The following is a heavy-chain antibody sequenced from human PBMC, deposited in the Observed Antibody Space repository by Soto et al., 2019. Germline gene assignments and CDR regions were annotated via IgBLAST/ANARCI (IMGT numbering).Heavy chain of an antibody. CDR2: IIPIFVTA. CDR1: GGTFSSYA. V-gene: IGHV1-69*01. J-gene: IGHJ5*02. CDR3: AKALPPYDSSGQNWFDP. D-gene: IGHD3-22*01. Sequence: QVQLVQSGAEVKKPGSSVKVSCKASGGTFSSYAISWVRQAPGQGLEWMGGIIPIFVTANYAQKFQGRVTITADESTSTAYMELSSLGSEDTAVYYCAKALPPYDSSGQNWFDPWGQGTLVTVSS.